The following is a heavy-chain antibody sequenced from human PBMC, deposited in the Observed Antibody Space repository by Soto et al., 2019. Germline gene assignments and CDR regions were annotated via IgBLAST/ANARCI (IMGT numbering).Heavy chain of an antibody. J-gene: IGHJ4*02. Sequence: SETLSLTCTVSGGSISSGDYYWSWIRQPPGKGLEWIGYIYYSGSTYYNPSLKSRVTISVDTSKNQFSLKPSSVTAADTAVYYCARGYSGSRGSPRPRIHFDYWGQGTLVTVSS. V-gene: IGHV4-30-4*01. CDR1: GGSISSGDYY. CDR2: IYYSGST. CDR3: ARGYSGSRGSPRPRIHFDY. D-gene: IGHD1-26*01.